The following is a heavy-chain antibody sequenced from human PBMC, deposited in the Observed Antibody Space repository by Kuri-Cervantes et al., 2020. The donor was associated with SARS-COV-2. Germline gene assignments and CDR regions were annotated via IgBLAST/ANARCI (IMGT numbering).Heavy chain of an antibody. J-gene: IGHJ6*02. V-gene: IGHV3-23*01. CDR2: ISGSGGST. Sequence: ESLSLTCAASGFTFSSYAMSWVRQAPGKGLEWVSAISGSGGSTYYADSVKGRFTISRDNSKNTLCLQMNSLSAEDTAVYYCSKAAEGVDTAMVPQEYYYYYYGMDVWGQGTTVTVSS. CDR1: GFTFSSYA. CDR3: SKAAEGVDTAMVPQEYYYYYYGMDV. D-gene: IGHD5-18*01.